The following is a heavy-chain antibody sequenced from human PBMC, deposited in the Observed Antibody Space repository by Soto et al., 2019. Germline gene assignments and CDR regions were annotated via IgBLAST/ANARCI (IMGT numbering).Heavy chain of an antibody. D-gene: IGHD5-12*01. Sequence: EVQLVESGGGLVQPGGSLRLSCAASGFTFSRHWMHWVRQAPGKGLVWVSRINSDGTSTNYADSVKGRFTISRDNAKNTLSLQMNSLRGEDTAVYHCASPYTATIHNGLNCWGQGTLVTVSS. J-gene: IGHJ4*02. V-gene: IGHV3-74*01. CDR3: ASPYTATIHNGLNC. CDR1: GFTFSRHW. CDR2: INSDGTST.